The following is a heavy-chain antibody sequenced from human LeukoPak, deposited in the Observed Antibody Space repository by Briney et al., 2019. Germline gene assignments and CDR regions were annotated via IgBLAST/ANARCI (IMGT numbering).Heavy chain of an antibody. V-gene: IGHV4-34*01. CDR1: GGSFSGYY. CDR3: ARNRVAAAGRRQFDY. Sequence: SETLSLTCAVYGGSFSGYYWSWIRQPPGKGLEWIGEINHSGSTNYNPSLKSRVTISVDTSKNQFSLKLSSVTAADTAVYYCARNRVAAAGRRQFDYWGQGTLVTVSS. CDR2: INHSGST. J-gene: IGHJ4*02. D-gene: IGHD6-13*01.